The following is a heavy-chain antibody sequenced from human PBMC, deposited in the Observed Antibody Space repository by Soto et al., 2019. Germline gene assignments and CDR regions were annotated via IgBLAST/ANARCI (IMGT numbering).Heavy chain of an antibody. V-gene: IGHV3-7*01. D-gene: IGHD3-22*01. Sequence: PGGSLRLSCAAYGFTLSRFWMSWVRQTPWKGLEWVANIHKDGSEKYYVDSVKGRFTISRDNSKNTQYLQMSSLRADDTAVYYCVKGEYYYDSSGYYPFDYWGQGTLVTVS. J-gene: IGHJ4*02. CDR1: GFTLSRFW. CDR2: IHKDGSEK. CDR3: VKGEYYYDSSGYYPFDY.